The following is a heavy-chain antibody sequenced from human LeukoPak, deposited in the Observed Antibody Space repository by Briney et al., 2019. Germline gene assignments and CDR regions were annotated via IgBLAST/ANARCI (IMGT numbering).Heavy chain of an antibody. V-gene: IGHV1-24*01. J-gene: IGHJ4*02. CDR1: GYTLTELS. CDR3: ATDLLTVTTSGVNDY. CDR2: LDPEDTEI. Sequence: ASVKVSCKVSGYTLTELSMHWVRQAPGKGLEWMGALDPEDTEIIYAQKFQGRVTMTEDTSTDTAYMELSSLRSEDTAVYYCATDLLTVTTSGVNDYWGQGTLVTVSS. D-gene: IGHD4-17*01.